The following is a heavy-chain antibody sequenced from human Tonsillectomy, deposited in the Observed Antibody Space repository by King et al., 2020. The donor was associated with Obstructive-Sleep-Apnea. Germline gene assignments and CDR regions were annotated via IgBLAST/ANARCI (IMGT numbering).Heavy chain of an antibody. CDR1: GGSISTSSYY. V-gene: IGHV4-39*07. CDR3: AVIFSLGGSSGWTDY. Sequence: LQLQESGPGLVKPSETLSLTCTVSGGSISTSSYYWGWIRQPPGKGLEWIGTISYTGSTYYNPSLKSRVTISVDTSKNQFSLKLSSVTAADTAVYYCAVIFSLGGSSGWTDYWGQGTLVTVSS. CDR2: ISYTGST. J-gene: IGHJ4*02. D-gene: IGHD3-22*01.